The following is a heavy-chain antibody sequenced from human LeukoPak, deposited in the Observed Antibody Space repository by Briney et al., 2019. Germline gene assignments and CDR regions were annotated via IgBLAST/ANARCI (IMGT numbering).Heavy chain of an antibody. CDR1: GYSISSGYY. J-gene: IGHJ4*02. D-gene: IGHD2-2*01. CDR2: IYHSGST. CDR3: ARVGPSYAQGIDY. Sequence: SETLSLTCTVSGYSISSGYYWGWIRQPPGQGLEWIGSIYHSGSTYYNPSLKRRVTISVETSKNQFSLKLSSVTAADTAVYYCARVGPSYAQGIDYWGQGTLVTVSS. V-gene: IGHV4-38-2*02.